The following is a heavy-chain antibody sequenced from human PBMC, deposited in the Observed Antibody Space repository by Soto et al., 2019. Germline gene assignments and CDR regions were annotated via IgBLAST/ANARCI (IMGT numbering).Heavy chain of an antibody. V-gene: IGHV1-18*01. Sequence: GESLKVSCKASGYTFTSYGISWVRQAPGQGLEWMGWTSAYNGNTNYAQKLQGRVTMTTDTSTSTAYMELRSLRSDDTAVYYCARSAYYDILTGYYNVMGYWGQGTLVTVSS. J-gene: IGHJ4*02. CDR3: ARSAYYDILTGYYNVMGY. D-gene: IGHD3-9*01. CDR2: TSAYNGNT. CDR1: GYTFTSYG.